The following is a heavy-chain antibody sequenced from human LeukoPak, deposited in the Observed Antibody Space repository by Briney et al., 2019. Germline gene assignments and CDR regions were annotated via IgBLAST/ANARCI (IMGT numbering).Heavy chain of an antibody. Sequence: SETLSLTCAVYGGSFSGYYWSWIRQPPGKGLEWIGEINHSGGTNYNPSLKSRVTISVDTSKNQFSLKLSSVTAADTAVYYCARMTVVPAAITRTLSWFDPWGQGTLVTVSS. D-gene: IGHD2-2*01. CDR1: GGSFSGYY. CDR3: ARMTVVPAAITRTLSWFDP. CDR2: INHSGGT. V-gene: IGHV4-34*01. J-gene: IGHJ5*02.